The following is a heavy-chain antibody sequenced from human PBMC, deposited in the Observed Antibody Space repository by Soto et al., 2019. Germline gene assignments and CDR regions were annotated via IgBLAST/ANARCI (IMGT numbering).Heavy chain of an antibody. D-gene: IGHD3-22*01. J-gene: IGHJ2*01. CDR1: GRTFSSYE. CDR2: MSRSGSTI. V-gene: IGHV3-48*03. Sequence: EVQLLESGGGLVQPGGSLRLSCAASGRTFSSYEMNCVRQAPGKGLEWVSYMSRSGSTIYYADSVKGRVTISRDNAKNSLYLQMNSLRAEDTAVYYCARDGMIRRPDWYFDLWGRGTLFTVSS. CDR3: ARDGMIRRPDWYFDL.